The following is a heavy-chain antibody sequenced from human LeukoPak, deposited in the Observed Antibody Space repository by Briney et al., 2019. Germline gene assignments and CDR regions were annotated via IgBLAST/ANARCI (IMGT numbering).Heavy chain of an antibody. J-gene: IGHJ5*02. Sequence: GGSLRLSCAASGFTVSSNYMSWVRQAPGKGLEWVSVIYSGGSTYYADSVKGRFTISRDNSKNTLYLQMNSLTAADTAVYYCARLLGTHINYFDPWGQGTLVTVSS. CDR1: GFTVSSNY. D-gene: IGHD2-21*01. CDR3: ARLLGTHINYFDP. V-gene: IGHV3-53*01. CDR2: IYSGGST.